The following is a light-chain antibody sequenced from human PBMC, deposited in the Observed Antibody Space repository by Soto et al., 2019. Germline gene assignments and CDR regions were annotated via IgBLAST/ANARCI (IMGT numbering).Light chain of an antibody. Sequence: DIQMTQSPSAMSASVGDRVTITCRASQGISKYLAWFQQRPGKVPRRLVYAASSLQSGVPSRFGGSGSGTEFTLTISSLQHEDFGTYYCLQHTSYQWTLGQGTKVDIK. V-gene: IGKV1-17*03. CDR1: QGISKY. CDR2: AAS. CDR3: LQHTSYQWT. J-gene: IGKJ1*01.